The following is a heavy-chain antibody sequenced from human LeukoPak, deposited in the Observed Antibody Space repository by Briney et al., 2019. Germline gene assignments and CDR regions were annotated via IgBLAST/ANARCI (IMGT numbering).Heavy chain of an antibody. D-gene: IGHD3/OR15-3a*01. Sequence: GGSLRLSCAASGFTFSSYGMSWVRQAPGKGLEWVSAISGSGGSTYYADSVRGRFTISRDNSKNTLYLQMNSLRAEDTAVYYCAKTGLVRWAGYVYYFDYWGQGTLVTVSS. V-gene: IGHV3-23*01. CDR1: GFTFSSYG. J-gene: IGHJ4*02. CDR2: ISGSGGST. CDR3: AKTGLVRWAGYVYYFDY.